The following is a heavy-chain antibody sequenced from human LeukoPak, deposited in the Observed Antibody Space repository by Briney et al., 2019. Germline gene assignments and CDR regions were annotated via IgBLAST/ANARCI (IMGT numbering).Heavy chain of an antibody. Sequence: ASVKVSCKAFGYTFTCYWMHWVRQAPGQGPEWMGVISPSGGSTIYAQKFKGRVTLTRDMSTSTDYLELSSLRSEDTAVYYCARDFRAIAVAGSLIDKSDYWGQGTLVTVSS. CDR2: ISPSGGST. V-gene: IGHV1-46*01. CDR3: ARDFRAIAVAGSLIDKSDY. D-gene: IGHD6-19*01. J-gene: IGHJ4*02. CDR1: GYTFTCYW.